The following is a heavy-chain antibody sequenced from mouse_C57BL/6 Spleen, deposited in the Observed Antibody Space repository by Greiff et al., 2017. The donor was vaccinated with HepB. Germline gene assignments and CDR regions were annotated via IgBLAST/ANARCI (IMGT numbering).Heavy chain of an antibody. J-gene: IGHJ2*01. CDR3: ARTLYDYGVDY. V-gene: IGHV1-64*01. Sequence: QVQLQQPGAELVKPGASVKLSCKASGYTFTSYWMHWVKQRPGQGLEWIGMIHPNSGSTNYNEKFKSKATLTVDKSSSTAYMQLSSLTSEDSAVYYCARTLYDYGVDYWGQGTTLTVSS. CDR2: IHPNSGST. D-gene: IGHD2-4*01. CDR1: GYTFTSYW.